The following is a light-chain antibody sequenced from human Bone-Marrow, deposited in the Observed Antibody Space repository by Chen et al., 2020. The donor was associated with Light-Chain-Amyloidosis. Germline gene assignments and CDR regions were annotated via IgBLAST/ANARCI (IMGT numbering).Light chain of an antibody. Sequence: EIVLTQSPGTLSLSPGEGANLSCRASQTISSHYLTWYQQRFGQAPRLLIYGSSSRTTGIPDRFTSSGSGTDFTLTINRLEPEDFAMYYCQQYGTSPLTFGGGTKVEIK. CDR3: QQYGTSPLT. J-gene: IGKJ4*01. V-gene: IGKV3-20*01. CDR2: GSS. CDR1: QTISSHY.